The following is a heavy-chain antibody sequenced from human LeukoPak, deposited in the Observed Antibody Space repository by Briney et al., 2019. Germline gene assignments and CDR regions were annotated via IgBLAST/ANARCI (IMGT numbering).Heavy chain of an antibody. CDR2: IIPILGIA. CDR1: GGTFSSYA. CDR3: ARDDYGDYVGAFDI. J-gene: IGHJ3*02. D-gene: IGHD4-17*01. Sequence: ASVKVSCKASGGTFSSYAISWVRQAPGQGLEWMGRIIPILGIANYAQKFQGRVTITTDKSTSTAYMELSSLRSEDTAVYYCARDDYGDYVGAFDIWGQGTMVTVSS. V-gene: IGHV1-69*04.